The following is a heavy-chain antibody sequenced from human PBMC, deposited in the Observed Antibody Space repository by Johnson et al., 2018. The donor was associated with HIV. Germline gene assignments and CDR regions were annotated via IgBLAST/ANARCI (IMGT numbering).Heavy chain of an antibody. CDR3: AKGPYSSSWYGVAFDI. J-gene: IGHJ3*02. D-gene: IGHD6-13*01. Sequence: QVQLMESGGGVVQPGRSLRLSCAASGFTFSSYGMHWVRQAPGKGLEWVAVISYDGSNKYYADSVKGRFTISRDNSKNTLYLQMNSLRAEDTAVYSCAKGPYSSSWYGVAFDIWGQGTMVTVSS. CDR2: ISYDGSNK. V-gene: IGHV3-30*18. CDR1: GFTFSSYG.